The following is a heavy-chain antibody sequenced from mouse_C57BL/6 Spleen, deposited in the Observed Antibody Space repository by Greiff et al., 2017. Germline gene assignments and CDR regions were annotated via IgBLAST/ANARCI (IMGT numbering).Heavy chain of an antibody. CDR2: INPGSGGT. Sequence: VQLQQSGAELVRPGTSVKVSCKASGFAFTNYLIEWVKQRPGQGLEWIGVINPGSGGTNYNEKFKGQATLTADKSSSTAYMQLRSLTSEDSAVYFCASPGSSFFYAMDYWGQGTSVTVSS. V-gene: IGHV1-54*01. CDR3: ASPGSSFFYAMDY. D-gene: IGHD1-1*01. CDR1: GFAFTNYL. J-gene: IGHJ4*01.